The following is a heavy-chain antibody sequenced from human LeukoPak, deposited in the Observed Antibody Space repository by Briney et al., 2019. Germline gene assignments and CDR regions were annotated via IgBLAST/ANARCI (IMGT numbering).Heavy chain of an antibody. CDR3: ARVHYDFWSGYYDY. J-gene: IGHJ4*02. CDR1: GGSISSSNW. V-gene: IGHV4-4*02. Sequence: SETLSLTCDVSGGSISSSNWWSWVRQPPGKGLEWIGEIYHSGSTDYNPSLKRRVTISVDKSKNQFSLKLSSVTAADTAVYYCARVHYDFWSGYYDYWGQGTLVTVSS. CDR2: IYHSGST. D-gene: IGHD3-3*01.